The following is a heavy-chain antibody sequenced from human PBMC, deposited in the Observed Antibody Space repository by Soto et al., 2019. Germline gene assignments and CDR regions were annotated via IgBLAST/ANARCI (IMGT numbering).Heavy chain of an antibody. J-gene: IGHJ6*02. CDR3: ARGNREYSGYDYYYYGMEV. CDR1: GYTFTCYY. CDR2: INPNSGGT. Sequence: ASVKVSCKASGYTFTCYYMHWVRQTPGQGLEWMGWINPNSGGTNYAQKFQGWVTMTRDTSISTAYMELSRLRSDDTAVYYCARGNREYSGYDYYYYGMEVWGQGTTVTVSS. D-gene: IGHD5-12*01. V-gene: IGHV1-2*04.